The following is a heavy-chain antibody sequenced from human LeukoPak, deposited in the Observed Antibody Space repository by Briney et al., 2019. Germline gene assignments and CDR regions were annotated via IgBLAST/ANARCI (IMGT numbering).Heavy chain of an antibody. J-gene: IGHJ4*02. D-gene: IGHD3-22*01. V-gene: IGHV4-39*01. CDR2: IFYSGNT. CDR3: VRMSSGYSDS. Sequence: PSETLSFTCTVSGGSISSGSHYWGWIRQPPGKGLEWIGIIFYSGNTYYTPSLKSRLTISIDTSKNQFSLNLSSVTAADTAVYYCVRMSSGYSDSWGQGTLVTASS. CDR1: GGSISSGSHY.